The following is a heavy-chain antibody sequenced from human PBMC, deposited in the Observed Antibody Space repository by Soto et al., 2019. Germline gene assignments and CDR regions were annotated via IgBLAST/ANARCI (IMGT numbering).Heavy chain of an antibody. CDR1: GFTFSSYA. D-gene: IGHD3-16*02. CDR3: AKAPGELSPESYDY. Sequence: QVQLVESGGGVVQPGRSLRLSCAASGFTFSSYAMHWVRQAPGKGLEWVAVISYDGSDKYYADSVKGRFTISRDKSKDTVNLQNNSPRADDTAVYYCAKAPGELSPESYDYWGQGTLITVSS. J-gene: IGHJ4*02. CDR2: ISYDGSDK. V-gene: IGHV3-30*18.